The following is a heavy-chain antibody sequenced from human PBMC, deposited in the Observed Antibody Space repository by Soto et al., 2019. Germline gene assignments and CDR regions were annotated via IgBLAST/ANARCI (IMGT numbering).Heavy chain of an antibody. CDR3: ARILHSSSPTENWFDP. V-gene: IGHV1-69*02. Sequence: QVQLVQSGAEVKKPGSSVKVSCKASGGTFSSYTISWVRQAPGQGLEWMGRIIPILGIANDAHKFQGRVTITADKSTSTAYMELSSLRSEDTAVYYCARILHSSSPTENWFDPWGQGTLVTVSS. CDR2: IIPILGIA. CDR1: GGTFSSYT. D-gene: IGHD6-13*01. J-gene: IGHJ5*02.